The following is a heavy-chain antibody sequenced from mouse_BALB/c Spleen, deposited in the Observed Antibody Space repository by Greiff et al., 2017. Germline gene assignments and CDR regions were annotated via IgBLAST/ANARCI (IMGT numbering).Heavy chain of an antibody. CDR3: AREYGSYYYAMDY. Sequence: QGHVKQSGPGLVAPSQSLSITCTVSGFSLTSYGVHWVRQPPGKGLEWLGVIWAGGSTNYNSALMSRLSISKDNSKSQVFLKMNSLQTDDTAMYYCAREYGSYYYAMDYWGQGTSVTVSS. D-gene: IGHD2-10*02. J-gene: IGHJ4*01. V-gene: IGHV2-9*02. CDR2: IWAGGST. CDR1: GFSLTSYG.